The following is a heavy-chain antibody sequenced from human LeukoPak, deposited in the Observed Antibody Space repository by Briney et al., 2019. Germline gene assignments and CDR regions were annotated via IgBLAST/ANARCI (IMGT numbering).Heavy chain of an antibody. Sequence: GRSLRLSCAASGFTFSSYGMHWVRQAPGKGLEWVSSISRSSSYIYYSDSVKGRFTISRDNAKNSLYLQMNSLRAEDTAVYYCARGPPGGLGMDVWGQGTTVTV. CDR1: GFTFSSYG. J-gene: IGHJ6*02. CDR3: ARGPPGGLGMDV. D-gene: IGHD3-10*01. V-gene: IGHV3-21*01. CDR2: ISRSSSYI.